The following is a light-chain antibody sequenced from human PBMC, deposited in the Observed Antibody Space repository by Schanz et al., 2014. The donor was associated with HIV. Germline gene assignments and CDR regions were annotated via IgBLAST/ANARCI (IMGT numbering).Light chain of an antibody. J-gene: IGLJ2*01. CDR3: SSCRDKTTVV. CDR1: SSNIRINT. Sequence: QSVLTQPPSASGTPGQRVTISCSGSSSNIRINTVNWYQQFPGTAPKLLIYSNSRRPSGVPDRFSGSKSGTSASLAISGLQTEDEADYYCSSCRDKTTVVLRGGTKLTVL. V-gene: IGLV1-44*01. CDR2: SNS.